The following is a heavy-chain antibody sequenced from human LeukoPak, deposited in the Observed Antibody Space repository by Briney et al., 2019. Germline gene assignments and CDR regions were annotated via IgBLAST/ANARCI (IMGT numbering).Heavy chain of an antibody. J-gene: IGHJ3*02. CDR2: IYPDDSDT. Sequence: GESLKISCKGSGYSFTSYWIGSVRQMPGKGLEWMGIIYPDDSDTRYSPSFQGQVTISADKSISTTYLHWSSLKASDTAMYYSARQTYGDYVYDAFDIWGQGTMVTVSS. CDR1: GYSFTSYW. D-gene: IGHD4-17*01. CDR3: ARQTYGDYVYDAFDI. V-gene: IGHV5-51*01.